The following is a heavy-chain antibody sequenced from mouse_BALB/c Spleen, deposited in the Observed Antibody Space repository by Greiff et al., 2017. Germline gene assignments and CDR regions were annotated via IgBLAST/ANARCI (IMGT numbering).Heavy chain of an antibody. D-gene: IGHD1-1*01. CDR1: GYTFTSYW. Sequence: QVQLQQPGAELVRPGASVKLSCKASGYTFTSYWINWVKQRPGQGLEWIGNIYPSDSYTNYNQKFKDKATLTVDKSSSTAYMQLSSPTSEDSAVYYCTRERRGSSYYFDYWGQGTTLTVSS. CDR2: IYPSDSYT. CDR3: TRERRGSSYYFDY. J-gene: IGHJ2*01. V-gene: IGHV1-69*02.